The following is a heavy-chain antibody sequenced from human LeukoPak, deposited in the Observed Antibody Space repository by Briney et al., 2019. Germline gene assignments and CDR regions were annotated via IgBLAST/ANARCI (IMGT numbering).Heavy chain of an antibody. CDR3: AREYSSGWYYFDY. Sequence: SETLSLTCTVSGGSINSYYWSWIRQPPGKGLEWIGYIYYSGSTNYNPSLKSRVTISVDTSKNQFSLKLSSVTAADTAVYYCAREYSSGWYYFDYWGQGTLVTVSS. D-gene: IGHD6-19*01. J-gene: IGHJ4*02. CDR2: IYYSGST. V-gene: IGHV4-59*01. CDR1: GGSINSYY.